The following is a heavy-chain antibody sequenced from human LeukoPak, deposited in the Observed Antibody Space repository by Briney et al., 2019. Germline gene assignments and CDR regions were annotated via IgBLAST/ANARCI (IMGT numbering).Heavy chain of an antibody. V-gene: IGHV4-34*01. Sequence: SETLSLTCAVYGGSFSGYYWSWIRQPPGKGLEWIGEINHSGSTNYNPSLKSRVTVSVDTSKNQFSLKLSSVTAADTAVYYCARAVDYYDSSVYFYYWGQGTLVTVSS. CDR3: ARAVDYYDSSVYFYY. CDR2: INHSGST. D-gene: IGHD3-22*01. J-gene: IGHJ4*02. CDR1: GGSFSGYY.